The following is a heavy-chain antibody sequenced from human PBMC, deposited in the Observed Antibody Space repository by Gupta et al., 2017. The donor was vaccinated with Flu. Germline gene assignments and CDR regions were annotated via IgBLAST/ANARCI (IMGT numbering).Heavy chain of an antibody. CDR1: GFTFSSYS. CDR2: ISSSSSYI. Sequence: EVQLVESGGGLVKPGGSLRLSCAASGFTFSSYSMNWVRQAPGKGLEWVSSISSSSSYIYYADSVKGRFTISRDNAKNSLYLQMNSLRAEDTAVYYCAGDSSGWYYYYYGMDVWGQGTTVTVSS. D-gene: IGHD6-19*01. V-gene: IGHV3-21*01. J-gene: IGHJ6*02. CDR3: AGDSSGWYYYYYGMDV.